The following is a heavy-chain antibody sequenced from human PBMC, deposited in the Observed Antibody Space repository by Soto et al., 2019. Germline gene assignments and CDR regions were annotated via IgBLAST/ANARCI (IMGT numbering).Heavy chain of an antibody. V-gene: IGHV4-59*01. CDR1: CGSIINYY. J-gene: IGHJ5*02. D-gene: IGHD3-16*01. Sequence: SETLSLTCNFSCGSIINYYWTWIRQSPEKGLEWIGYMYYNGNINYNPSLKSRVTISIDTSKNQFSLTLKSVTAADTAVYYCASGGNWFDPWGQGVLVTVSS. CDR3: ASGGNWFDP. CDR2: MYYNGNI.